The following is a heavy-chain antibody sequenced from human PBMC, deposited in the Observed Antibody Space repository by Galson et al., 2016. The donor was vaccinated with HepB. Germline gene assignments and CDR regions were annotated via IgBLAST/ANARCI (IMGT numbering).Heavy chain of an antibody. CDR1: GFTFADYA. D-gene: IGHD5-18*01. Sequence: SLRLSCATSGFTFADYAMTWFRQTPREGLEWVGFVRSETYGGTTDYAASVEGRFTISRDDSNSIAYLQMNSLKTEDTAVYYCSRISGYTYGHDFDYWGQGTLVTVSS. V-gene: IGHV3-49*03. CDR3: SRISGYTYGHDFDY. J-gene: IGHJ4*02. CDR2: VRSETYGGTT.